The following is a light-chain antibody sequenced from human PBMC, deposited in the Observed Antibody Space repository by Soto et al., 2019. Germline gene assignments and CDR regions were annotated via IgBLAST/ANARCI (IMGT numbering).Light chain of an antibody. V-gene: IGLV1-40*01. J-gene: IGLJ3*02. Sequence: QSVLTQPPSVTGAPRQRGTISCTGSSANIGAGYDVYWYQQLPGTAPKLLIYVNSNRPSGVPDRFSGSKSGTSASLAITGLQAEDEADYYCQSYDSSLREVFGGGTKLTVL. CDR2: VNS. CDR1: SANIGAGYD. CDR3: QSYDSSLREV.